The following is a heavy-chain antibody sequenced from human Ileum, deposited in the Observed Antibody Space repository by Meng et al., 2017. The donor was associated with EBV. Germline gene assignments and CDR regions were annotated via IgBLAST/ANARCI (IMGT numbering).Heavy chain of an antibody. CDR3: AREYGDYGYYFDY. J-gene: IGHJ4*02. D-gene: IGHD4-17*01. Sequence: QVQLVELGVGMVTPGGTLRLSCAASGFTISDYYMSWIRQAPGKGLEWVSYISSSGSTIYYADSVKGRFPIFRDNAKHSLYLQMYSLRAEDTAVYYCAREYGDYGYYFDYWGQGTLVTVSS. CDR1: GFTISDYY. CDR2: ISSSGSTI. V-gene: IGHV3-11*01.